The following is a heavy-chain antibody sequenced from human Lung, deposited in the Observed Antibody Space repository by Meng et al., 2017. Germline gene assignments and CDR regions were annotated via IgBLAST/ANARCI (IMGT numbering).Heavy chain of an antibody. V-gene: IGHV3-15*01. J-gene: IGHJ4*01. Sequence: EVQLGESGGGFVKPGGSLRRSCAASGFTFSNAWMTWVRQAPGKGLEWIGRMKSNVDGGTVDYAAAVKGRFFISRDDSENTFYLQMNSLKTEDTAVYYCSGHVDYWGHGTLVTVSS. CDR2: MKSNVDGGTV. CDR3: SGHVDY. CDR1: GFTFSNAW.